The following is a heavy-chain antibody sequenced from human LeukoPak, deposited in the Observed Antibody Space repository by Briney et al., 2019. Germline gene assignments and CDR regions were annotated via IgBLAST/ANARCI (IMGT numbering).Heavy chain of an antibody. V-gene: IGHV3-21*01. CDR2: ITSTSSYI. Sequence: GGSLRLSCTASGFTFSNYRLNWVRQAPGKGLEWVSSITSTSSYIYYADSVKGRFTISRDNAKNSLFLQMNSLRAEDTAVYYCARSSRWPRTDLDYWGQGTLVTVSS. D-gene: IGHD6-13*01. CDR3: ARSSRWPRTDLDY. J-gene: IGHJ4*02. CDR1: GFTFSNYR.